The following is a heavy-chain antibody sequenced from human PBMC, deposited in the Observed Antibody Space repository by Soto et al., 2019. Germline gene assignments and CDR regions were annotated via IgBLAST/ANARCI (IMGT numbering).Heavy chain of an antibody. CDR2: IYHTGTT. CDR1: GYAISSGFY. V-gene: IGHV4-38-2*01. J-gene: IGHJ4*02. CDR3: ARVRTVGISDSPGDS. D-gene: IGHD1-1*01. Sequence: PSETLSLTCDVSGYAISSGFYWAWIRQPPGKRLEWIGNIYHTGTTYYNPSLKSRVTMSVDTSKNQFSLRLSSVTAADTAVFYCARVRTVGISDSPGDSWGQGTLVTVSS.